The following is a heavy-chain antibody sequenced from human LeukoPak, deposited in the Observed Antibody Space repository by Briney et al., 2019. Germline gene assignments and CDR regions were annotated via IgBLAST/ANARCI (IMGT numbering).Heavy chain of an antibody. CDR2: IYYSGST. Sequence: SETLSLTCTVSGGSISSNNYYWGWIRQPPGKGLEYIGSIYYSGSTYYNPSLKSRVTMSVDTSKNQFSLKLGSVTAADTAVYYCARSDCSSTSCYDLFDPWGQGTLVTVSS. V-gene: IGHV4-39*01. CDR3: ARSDCSSTSCYDLFDP. J-gene: IGHJ5*02. D-gene: IGHD2-2*01. CDR1: GGSISSNNYY.